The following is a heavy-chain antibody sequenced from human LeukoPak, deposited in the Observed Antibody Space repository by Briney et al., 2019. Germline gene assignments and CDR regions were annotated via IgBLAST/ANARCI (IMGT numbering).Heavy chain of an antibody. J-gene: IGHJ4*02. D-gene: IGHD6-19*01. CDR2: IYYSGST. CDR3: ARQGISSGGEPFDY. Sequence: TLSLTCTVSGGSISSGGYYWSWIRQHPGKGLEWIGYIYYSGSTYYNPSLKSRVTISVDTSKNQFSLKLISVTAADTAVYYCARQGISSGGEPFDYWGQGTLVTVSS. V-gene: IGHV4-31*03. CDR1: GGSISSGGYY.